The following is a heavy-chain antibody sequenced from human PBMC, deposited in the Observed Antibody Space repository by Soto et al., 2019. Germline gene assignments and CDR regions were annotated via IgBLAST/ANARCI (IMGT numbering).Heavy chain of an antibody. J-gene: IGHJ6*02. V-gene: IGHV4-34*01. CDR2: INHSGST. Sequence: SETLSLTCAVYGGSFSGYYWSWIRQPPGKGLEWIGEINHSGSTNYNPSLKSRVTISVDTSKNQFSLKLSSVTAADTAVYYCARESFIAAAGTVRVHYYYGMDVWGQGTTVTVSS. CDR3: ARESFIAAAGTVRVHYYYGMDV. CDR1: GGSFSGYY. D-gene: IGHD6-13*01.